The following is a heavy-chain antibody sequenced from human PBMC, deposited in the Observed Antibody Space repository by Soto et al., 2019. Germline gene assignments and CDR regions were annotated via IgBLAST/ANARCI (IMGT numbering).Heavy chain of an antibody. V-gene: IGHV3-73*01. Sequence: GGSLRLSCAASGFTFSGSAMHWVRQASGKGLEWVGRIRSKANSYATAYAASGKGRFTISRDDSKNTAYLPMNSLKTEDTAVYYCTSHNYYDSSGYYYVDAFDIWGQGTMVTVSS. CDR1: GFTFSGSA. CDR2: IRSKANSYAT. D-gene: IGHD3-22*01. J-gene: IGHJ3*02. CDR3: TSHNYYDSSGYYYVDAFDI.